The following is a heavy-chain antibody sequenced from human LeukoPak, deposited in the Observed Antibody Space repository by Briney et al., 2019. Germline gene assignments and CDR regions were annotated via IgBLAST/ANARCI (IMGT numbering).Heavy chain of an antibody. V-gene: IGHV3-7*01. CDR1: GFTFSSYW. Sequence: GGSLRLSCAASGFTFSSYWMSWVRQAPGKGLEWVANIKQDGSEKYYVDSVKGRFTISRENAKNSLYLQMNSLRAGDTAVYYCARARGWGDFFAFDIWGQGTMVTVSS. J-gene: IGHJ3*02. CDR3: ARARGWGDFFAFDI. D-gene: IGHD3/OR15-3a*01. CDR2: IKQDGSEK.